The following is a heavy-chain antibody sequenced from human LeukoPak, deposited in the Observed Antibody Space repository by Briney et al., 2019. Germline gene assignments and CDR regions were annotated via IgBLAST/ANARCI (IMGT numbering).Heavy chain of an antibody. CDR1: GFTVSSNY. J-gene: IGHJ5*02. Sequence: GGSLRLSCAASGFTVSSNYMSWVRQAPGKGLEWVSVIYSGGSTYYADSVKGRFTISRDNSKNTLYLQMNSLRAEDTAVYYCAKVPTRYYYDSSGFNWFDPWGQGTLVTVSS. D-gene: IGHD3-22*01. CDR2: IYSGGST. V-gene: IGHV3-53*01. CDR3: AKVPTRYYYDSSGFNWFDP.